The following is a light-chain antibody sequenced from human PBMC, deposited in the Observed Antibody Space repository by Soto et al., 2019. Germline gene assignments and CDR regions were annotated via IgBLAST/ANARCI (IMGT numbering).Light chain of an antibody. CDR1: QSVSSN. J-gene: IGKJ4*01. CDR3: QQYNIWPLT. V-gene: IGKV3-15*01. Sequence: EIVMTQSPATLSVSPGERATLSCRASQSVSSNLAWYQQKPGQAPRLLIYGASTRATGIPARFSGSGSGTEFTLTISSLLSKDFAVYYCQQYNIWPLTFGGGTKVEIK. CDR2: GAS.